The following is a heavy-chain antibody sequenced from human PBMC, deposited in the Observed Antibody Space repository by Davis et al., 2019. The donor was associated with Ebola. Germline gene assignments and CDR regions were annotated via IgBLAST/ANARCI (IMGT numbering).Heavy chain of an antibody. V-gene: IGHV4-4*02. CDR1: GGSLSSNNW. CDR2: VFNTGGT. CDR3: ARADYSDSSGYIDY. J-gene: IGHJ4*01. Sequence: SETLSLTCALSGGSLSSNNWWRWVRQSPGKGLEWIGEVFNTGGTNYNPSLKSRVTISMDKSKNQFSLRLSSVTAADTAVYYCARADYSDSSGYIDYWGHGTLVTVSS. D-gene: IGHD3-16*01.